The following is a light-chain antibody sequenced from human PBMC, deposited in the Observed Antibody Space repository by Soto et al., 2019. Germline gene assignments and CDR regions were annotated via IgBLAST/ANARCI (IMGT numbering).Light chain of an antibody. CDR1: QGISNY. V-gene: IGKV1-27*01. J-gene: IGKJ1*01. Sequence: TQSLYVLSAFTVERVTITCLASQGISNYLAWYHQKPGKVPKLLIYAASSLQSGVPSRFSGSGSGTDFTLTISSLQPEDVATYYCQKYDSARWTFGQGTKVDI. CDR3: QKYDSARWT. CDR2: AAS.